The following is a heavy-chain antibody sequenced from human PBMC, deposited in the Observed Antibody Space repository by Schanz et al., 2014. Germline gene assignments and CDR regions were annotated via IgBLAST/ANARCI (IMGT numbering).Heavy chain of an antibody. D-gene: IGHD6-13*01. V-gene: IGHV1-69*02. CDR2: IIPILGIA. CDR3: ASSGAGYSSSWDFDY. Sequence: QVQLVQSGAEVKKPGSSVTVSCKASGGTFSSYSISWVRQAPGQGLEWMGRIIPILGIANYAQKFQGRVTNTAYKSTSTAYMDLSSLRPEDTAVYYCASSGAGYSSSWDFDYWGQGTLVNVSS. J-gene: IGHJ4*02. CDR1: GGTFSSYS.